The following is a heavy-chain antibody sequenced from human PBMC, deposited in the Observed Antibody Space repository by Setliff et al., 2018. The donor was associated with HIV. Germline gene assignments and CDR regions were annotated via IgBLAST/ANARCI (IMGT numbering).Heavy chain of an antibody. CDR2: IHYSGST. Sequence: KPSETLSLTCTVSGGSISSYYWSWIRQPPGRGLEWFGYIHYSGSTNYNPSLKSRVTISVDTSKNQFSLKLSSVTAADTAGYYCARVPVVRATFDYWGQGTLVTVSS. CDR3: ARVPVVRATFDY. J-gene: IGHJ4*02. D-gene: IGHD3-10*01. CDR1: GGSISSYY. V-gene: IGHV4-59*01.